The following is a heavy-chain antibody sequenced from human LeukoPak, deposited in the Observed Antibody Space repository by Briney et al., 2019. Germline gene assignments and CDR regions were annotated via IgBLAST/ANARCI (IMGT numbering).Heavy chain of an antibody. D-gene: IGHD4-17*01. CDR2: MSYDETKK. J-gene: IGHJ5*02. Sequence: PGGSLRLSCAASGFTFLAYSMHWVRHAPGKGLEWVAVMSYDETKKYYADSVKGRFTVSRDNSKNTLYLEMDSLTDDDTAVYYCAKAHMTTVTTPWGSWGQGTLVTLSS. V-gene: IGHV3-30-3*01. CDR1: GFTFLAYS. CDR3: AKAHMTTVTTPWGS.